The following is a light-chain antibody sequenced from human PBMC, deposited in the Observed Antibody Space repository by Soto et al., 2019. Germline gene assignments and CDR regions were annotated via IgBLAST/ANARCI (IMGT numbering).Light chain of an antibody. CDR2: DVS. CDR3: SSYTSSGTVV. V-gene: IGLV2-14*01. Sequence: QSALTQPASVSGSPGQSITISCTGTSSDVGGYNFVSWFQQHPGKAPKLLIYDVSSRPSGVSNRFSGSKSGNTASLTISGLHAEDEADYYCSSYTSSGTVVFGGGTKLTVL. CDR1: SSDVGGYNF. J-gene: IGLJ2*01.